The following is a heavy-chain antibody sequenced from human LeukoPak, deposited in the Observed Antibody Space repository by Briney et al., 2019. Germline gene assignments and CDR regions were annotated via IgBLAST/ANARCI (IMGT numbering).Heavy chain of an antibody. V-gene: IGHV1-2*06. CDR3: ATGLFEEGNNWFDP. J-gene: IGHJ5*02. CDR1: GYTFTDYY. CDR2: INPYNGDT. Sequence: ASVKVSCEASGYTFTDYYMHWVRQAPGQGLEWLGRINPYNGDTNYAQRFQGRVTMTRDTSITTAYMELSRLTYDDTAVYYCATGLFEEGNNWFDPWGQETLVTVSS.